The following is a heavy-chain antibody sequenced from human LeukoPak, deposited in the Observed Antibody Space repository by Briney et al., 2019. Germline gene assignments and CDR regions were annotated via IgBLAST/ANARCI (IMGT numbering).Heavy chain of an antibody. CDR3: AKVRCASTSCHFEPGY. Sequence: ASVKVSCKASGYTFTNYYIHWTRQAPGQGLEWLGWINPNSGGTDYAQKFRGRVTMTRDTSIRTAYMELSRLISDDTAVYYCAKVRCASTSCHFEPGYWGQGTLVTVSS. V-gene: IGHV1-2*02. CDR1: GYTFTNYY. J-gene: IGHJ4*02. D-gene: IGHD2-2*01. CDR2: INPNSGGT.